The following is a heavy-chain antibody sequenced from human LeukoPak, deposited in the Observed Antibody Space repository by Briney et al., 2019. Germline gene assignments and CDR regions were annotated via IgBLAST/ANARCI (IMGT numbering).Heavy chain of an antibody. D-gene: IGHD3-10*01. V-gene: IGHV1-69*13. J-gene: IGHJ4*02. CDR3: AREWAGYGSGSYYYY. CDR2: IIPLFGTA. CDR1: GGTFSSYA. Sequence: SVKVSCKASGGTFSSYAISWVRQAPGQGLEWMGGIIPLFGTANYAQKFLGRVIITADEATSTTYMYLSSLKSEDTAVYYCAREWAGYGSGSYYYYWGQGTLVTVSS.